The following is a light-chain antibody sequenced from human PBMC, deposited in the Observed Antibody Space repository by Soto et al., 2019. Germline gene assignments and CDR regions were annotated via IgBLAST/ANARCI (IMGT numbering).Light chain of an antibody. V-gene: IGKV3-11*01. J-gene: IGKJ1*01. CDR3: QQRSNWPPET. CDR2: DAS. CDR1: QSVSSY. Sequence: DIVMTQSPLSLPVTPGEPASISCRSSQSVSSYLAWYQQKPGQAPRLLIYDASNRATGIPARFSGSGSGTDFTLTISSLEPEDFAVYYCQQRSNWPPETFGQGTKVEIK.